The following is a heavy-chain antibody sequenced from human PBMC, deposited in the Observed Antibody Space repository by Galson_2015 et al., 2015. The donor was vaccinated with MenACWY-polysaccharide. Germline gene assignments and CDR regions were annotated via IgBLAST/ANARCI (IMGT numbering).Heavy chain of an antibody. V-gene: IGHV4-30-4*08. Sequence: TLSLTCTVSGASIGSGDDYYWTWIRQRPGKGLEWIGYIYYSGSTYYNPSLNPSLKSRVTMSIDTSKNQFSLKLSSVTAADTAVYYCARDSSGIAAAGHYWGQGALVTVSS. CDR1: GASIGSGDDYY. CDR2: IYYSGST. D-gene: IGHD6-13*01. CDR3: ARDSSGIAAAGHY. J-gene: IGHJ4*02.